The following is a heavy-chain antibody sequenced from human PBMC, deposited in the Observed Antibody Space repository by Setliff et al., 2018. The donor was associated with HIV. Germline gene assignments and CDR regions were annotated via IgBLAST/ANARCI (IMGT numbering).Heavy chain of an antibody. Sequence: ASVKVSCKATGYTFTGHYLHWVRQAPGQGLEWLGWVNPNRGDAIYAQNFQGRVTMTRDKSIHAASMDLRGLRYDDTAVYYCGRNFGLSSSGKYYYYYGMDIWGQGTTVTVSS. CDR2: VNPNRGDA. V-gene: IGHV1-2*02. CDR1: GYTFTGHY. D-gene: IGHD6-6*01. J-gene: IGHJ6*02. CDR3: GRNFGLSSSGKYYYYYGMDI.